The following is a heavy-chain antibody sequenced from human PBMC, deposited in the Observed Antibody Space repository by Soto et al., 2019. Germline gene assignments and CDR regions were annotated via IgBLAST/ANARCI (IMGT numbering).Heavy chain of an antibody. Sequence: SETLSLTCTVSGGSISSGGYYWSWIRQSPGKGLGWIGHICGSGSTENNPSLQGRVTIALDTCKKQFSLNLISVTAADTAVYYCARGPYGEKVDYWGQGTLVTVSS. CDR1: GGSISSGGYY. J-gene: IGHJ4*02. V-gene: IGHV4-30-4*01. CDR2: ICGSGST. D-gene: IGHD3-16*01. CDR3: ARGPYGEKVDY.